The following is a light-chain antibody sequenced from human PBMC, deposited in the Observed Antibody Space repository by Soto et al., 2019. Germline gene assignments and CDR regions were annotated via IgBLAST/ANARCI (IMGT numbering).Light chain of an antibody. CDR1: QSISSY. Sequence: DIPMTQSPSSLSASVGDRVTITCRASQSISSYLNWYEQKPGKAPNLLIYAASTLQSGVPSRFRGSGSGTEFTLTIDSLQPEDFATYFCQQSYRLPLTFGGGTKVDIK. CDR2: AAS. J-gene: IGKJ4*01. CDR3: QQSYRLPLT. V-gene: IGKV1-39*01.